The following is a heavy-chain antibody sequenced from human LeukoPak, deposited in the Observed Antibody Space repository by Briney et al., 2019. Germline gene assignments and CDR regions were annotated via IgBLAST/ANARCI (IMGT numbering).Heavy chain of an antibody. CDR1: GYTFTGYY. D-gene: IGHD2-2*01. CDR3: ARDIGEDCSSTSCYP. J-gene: IGHJ5*02. V-gene: IGHV1-2*02. CDR2: INPNSGGT. Sequence: ASVKVSCKASGYTFTGYYMHWVRQAPGPGLEWMGWINPNSGGTNYAQKFQGRVTMTRDTSISTAYMELSRLRSDDTAVYYCARDIGEDCSSTSCYPWGQGTLVTVSS.